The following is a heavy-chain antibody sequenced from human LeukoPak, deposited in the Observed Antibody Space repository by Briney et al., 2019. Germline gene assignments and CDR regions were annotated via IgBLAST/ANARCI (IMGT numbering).Heavy chain of an antibody. D-gene: IGHD3-10*01. CDR1: GFPLRSYD. CDR2: ITDTGDKT. Sequence: GGSLRLSCSASGFPLRSYDMGWVRQAPGKGLEWVSAITDTGDKTYYADSVKGRFTISRDNSRNTLYLHMSRLRAEDTALFYCAKMTDSTPYSSGTFDSWGQGTLVTVSS. CDR3: AKMTDSTPYSSGTFDS. V-gene: IGHV3-23*01. J-gene: IGHJ4*02.